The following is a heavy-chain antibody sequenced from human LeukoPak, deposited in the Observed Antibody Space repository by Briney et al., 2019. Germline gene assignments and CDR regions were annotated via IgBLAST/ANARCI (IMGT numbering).Heavy chain of an antibody. CDR2: ISWNSGSI. CDR3: AKDIGATTWYFDV. D-gene: IGHD1-26*01. V-gene: IGHV3-9*01. J-gene: IGHJ2*01. Sequence: PGGSLRLSCAASGFTFDDYAMHWVRQAPGKGLEWVSGISWNSGSIGYADSVKGRSTVSRDNAKNSLYLQMNSLRAEDTALYYCAKDIGATTWYFDVWGRGTLVTVSS. CDR1: GFTFDDYA.